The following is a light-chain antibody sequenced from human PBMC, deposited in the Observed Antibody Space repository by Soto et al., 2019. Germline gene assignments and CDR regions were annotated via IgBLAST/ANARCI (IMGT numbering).Light chain of an antibody. J-gene: IGLJ3*02. CDR1: SGSVSTNHY. CDR3: VLYMGSGIWA. Sequence: QTVVTQEPSFSVSPGGAVTLTCGLSSGSVSTNHYPSWYQQTPGQPPRTLIYRTDTRSSGVPDRFAGSILGNKAALTITGAQADDDSDFYCVLYMGSGIWAFGGGTKLTVL. CDR2: RTD. V-gene: IGLV8-61*01.